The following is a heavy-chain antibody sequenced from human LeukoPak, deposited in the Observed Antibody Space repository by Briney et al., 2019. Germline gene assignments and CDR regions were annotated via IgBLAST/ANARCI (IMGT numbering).Heavy chain of an antibody. Sequence: GGSLRLSCAASGLTVSSNYMSWVRQAPGKGLEWVSVIYSGGNAYYADSVKGRFTISRDNYKNTLYLQMNSLRADDTAVYYCARGGRAGWSGSYEDSSDVWGQGTMVTVSS. CDR1: GLTVSSNY. CDR3: ARGGRAGWSGSYEDSSDV. D-gene: IGHD1-26*01. J-gene: IGHJ3*01. V-gene: IGHV3-53*01. CDR2: IYSGGNA.